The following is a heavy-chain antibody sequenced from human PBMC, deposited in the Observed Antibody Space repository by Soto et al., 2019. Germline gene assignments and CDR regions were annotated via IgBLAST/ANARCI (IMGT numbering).Heavy chain of an antibody. Sequence: VASVKVSCKASGGTFSSYAISWVRQAPGQGLEWMGGIIPIFGTANYAQKFQGRVTITADESTSTAYMELSSLRSEDTAVYYCARAYYYDSSGYYLNDYYFDYWGQGTLVTVSS. V-gene: IGHV1-69*13. CDR2: IIPIFGTA. D-gene: IGHD3-22*01. J-gene: IGHJ4*02. CDR3: ARAYYYDSSGYYLNDYYFDY. CDR1: GGTFSSYA.